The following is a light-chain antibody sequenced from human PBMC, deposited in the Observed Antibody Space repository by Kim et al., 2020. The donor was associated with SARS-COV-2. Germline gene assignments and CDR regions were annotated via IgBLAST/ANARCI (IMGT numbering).Light chain of an antibody. Sequence: ASVGDRVTITCRASQDIRNDLGWYQQNPGRAPKRLIYGASSLQSWVPSRFSGSGSGTEFTLTIRSLQPEDFATHFCLQHNTYPITFGQGTRLEI. CDR1: QDIRND. CDR2: GAS. V-gene: IGKV1-17*01. J-gene: IGKJ5*01. CDR3: LQHNTYPIT.